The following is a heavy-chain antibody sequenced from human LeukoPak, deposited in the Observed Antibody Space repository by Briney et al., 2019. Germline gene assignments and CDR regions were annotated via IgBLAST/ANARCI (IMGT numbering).Heavy chain of an antibody. CDR1: GFPFDDYA. CDR3: AKGDWNYRFDY. J-gene: IGHJ4*02. D-gene: IGHD1-7*01. CDR2: ISGDGFGT. Sequence: GSLRLSCAASGFPFDDYAMHWVRQAPGKGLEWVSLISGDGFGTSYADSVKGRFTISRDNSKDSLYLQMNSLRTEDTAFYYCAKGDWNYRFDYWGQGTLVTVSS. V-gene: IGHV3-43*02.